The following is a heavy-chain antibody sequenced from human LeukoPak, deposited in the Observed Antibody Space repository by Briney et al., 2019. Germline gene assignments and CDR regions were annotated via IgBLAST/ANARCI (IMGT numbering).Heavy chain of an antibody. D-gene: IGHD6-6*01. CDR1: GGIFNGYY. CDR2: INRSGTT. J-gene: IGHJ4*02. CDR3: ARYIAGRPGFDY. V-gene: IGHV4-34*01. Sequence: SETLSLTCAVYGGIFNGYYWSWIRQPPGKGLEWIGEINRSGTTNYNPTLKSRVTISVDTSKSQVSLKLSSVTVADTAVYYCARYIAGRPGFDYWGQGTLVTVSS.